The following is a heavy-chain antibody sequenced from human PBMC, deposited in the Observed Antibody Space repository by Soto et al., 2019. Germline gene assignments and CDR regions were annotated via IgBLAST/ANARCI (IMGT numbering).Heavy chain of an antibody. CDR3: ARYDIVVVVLDY. Sequence: GGSLRLSCAASGLTFSSYWMSWVRQAPGKGLEWVANIKQDGSEKYYVDSVKGRFTISRDNAKNSLYLQMNSLRAEDTAVYYCARYDIVVVVLDYWGQGTLVTVSS. D-gene: IGHD2-15*01. V-gene: IGHV3-7*01. CDR1: GLTFSSYW. J-gene: IGHJ4*02. CDR2: IKQDGSEK.